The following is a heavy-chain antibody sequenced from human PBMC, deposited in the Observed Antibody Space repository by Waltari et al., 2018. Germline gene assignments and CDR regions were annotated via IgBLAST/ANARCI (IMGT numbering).Heavy chain of an antibody. Sequence: QVQLVQSGAEVKKPGASVQVSCKASGYTFTSYDINWVRQATGQGLEWMGWMNPNSGNKGYAQKFQDRVTMTRNTSISTAYMELSSLGSEDTAVYYCAREYWYSSGWLLGPDYYYYGMDVWGQGTTVTVSS. J-gene: IGHJ6*02. D-gene: IGHD6-19*01. CDR1: GYTFTSYD. CDR2: MNPNSGNK. V-gene: IGHV1-8*01. CDR3: AREYWYSSGWLLGPDYYYYGMDV.